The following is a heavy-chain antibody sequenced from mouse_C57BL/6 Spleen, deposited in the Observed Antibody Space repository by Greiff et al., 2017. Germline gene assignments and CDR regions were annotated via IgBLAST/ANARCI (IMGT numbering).Heavy chain of an antibody. CDR3: ARYDGYILYAMDY. J-gene: IGHJ4*01. D-gene: IGHD2-3*01. V-gene: IGHV1-64*01. CDR2: IHPNSGST. CDR1: GYTFTSYW. Sequence: VQLQQPGAELVKPGASVKLSCKASGYTFTSYWMHWVKQRPGQGLEWIGMIHPNSGSTNYNEKFKSKATLTVDKSSSTAYMQLSSLTSEDSAVYYCARYDGYILYAMDYWGQGTSVTVSS.